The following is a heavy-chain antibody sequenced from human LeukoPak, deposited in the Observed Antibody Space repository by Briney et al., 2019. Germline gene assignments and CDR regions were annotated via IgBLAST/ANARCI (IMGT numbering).Heavy chain of an antibody. CDR1: GFTFSSYW. CDR2: IKQDGSEK. CDR3: ARVGDGWVYYYYMDV. Sequence: PGGSLRLSCAASGFTFSSYWMSWVRQAPGKGLEWVANIKQDGSEKYYVDSVKGRFTIFRDNAKNSLYLQMNSLRAEDTAVYYCARVGDGWVYYYYMDVWGKGTTVTVSS. V-gene: IGHV3-7*01. J-gene: IGHJ6*03. D-gene: IGHD3-16*01.